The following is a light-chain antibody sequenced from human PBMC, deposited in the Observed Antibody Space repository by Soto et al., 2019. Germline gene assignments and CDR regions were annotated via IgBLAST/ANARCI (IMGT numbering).Light chain of an antibody. CDR3: RSFAGSNNFV. Sequence: QSVLTQPPSASGFPGQSVTISCTGTSSDDGYYDYVSWYQQHPGKAPKLVIYGLTKRPSGVPDRVSASKSGNTASLTVSGLRAEDEADYYCRSFAGSNNFVFGSGTKLTVL. CDR2: GLT. CDR1: SSDDGYYDY. J-gene: IGLJ6*01. V-gene: IGLV2-8*01.